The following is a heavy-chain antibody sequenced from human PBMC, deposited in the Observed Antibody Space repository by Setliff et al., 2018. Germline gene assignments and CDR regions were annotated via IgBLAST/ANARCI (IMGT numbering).Heavy chain of an antibody. V-gene: IGHV3-48*03. Sequence: PGGSLRLSCAASGFTFSSYELNWVRQAPGKGLEWVSYISNGGSAVNYADSVKGRFTISRDNAKNSLYLQMNSLRAEDTAVYYCARDQGSYGYRAFDYWGQGTLVTVSS. D-gene: IGHD5-18*01. CDR2: ISNGGSAV. J-gene: IGHJ4*02. CDR3: ARDQGSYGYRAFDY. CDR1: GFTFSSYE.